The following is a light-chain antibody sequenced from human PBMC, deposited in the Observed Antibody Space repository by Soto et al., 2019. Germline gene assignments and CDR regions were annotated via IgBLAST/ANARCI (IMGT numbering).Light chain of an antibody. CDR2: DVS. Sequence: QSALTQPASVSGSPGQSITISCTGTSSDVGGYNYVSWYQQHPGKAPKLMIYDVSNRPSGVSNRFSGSKSGNTASLTISGLQAEDEADYYCSSYTSSSLVFDGGTKVTVL. J-gene: IGLJ2*01. V-gene: IGLV2-14*01. CDR3: SSYTSSSLV. CDR1: SSDVGGYNY.